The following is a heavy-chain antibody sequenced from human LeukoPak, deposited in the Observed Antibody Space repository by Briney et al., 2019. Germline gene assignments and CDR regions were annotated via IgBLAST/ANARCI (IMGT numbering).Heavy chain of an antibody. CDR3: VRDLHWGGFDV. J-gene: IGHJ3*01. D-gene: IGHD7-27*01. CDR2: ISPSGDIT. CDR1: GFTFSSYA. V-gene: IGHV3-23*01. Sequence: GGSLRLSCAASGFTFSSYAMSWVRQAPGKGLEWVSGISPSGDITYYADSVMGRFSISRDNPKSTVSLQMSSLRAEDTALYYCVRDLHWGGFDVWGQGTMVTVSS.